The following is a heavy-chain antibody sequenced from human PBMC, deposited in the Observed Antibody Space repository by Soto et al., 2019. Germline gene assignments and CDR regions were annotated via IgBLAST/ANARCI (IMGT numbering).Heavy chain of an antibody. CDR3: ARDRGGYGPPDV. J-gene: IGHJ6*02. V-gene: IGHV3-11*06. D-gene: IGHD1-1*01. CDR1: GFSFSDSY. Sequence: QVQLVESGGGLVKPGGSLRLSSAASGFSFSDSYMSWVRQAPGKGLEWVAYMSGSSGYTGYADSVKGRFTISRDNAKNSLDLQMNSLRVEDTAVYYCARDRGGYGPPDVWGQGTTVTVAS. CDR2: MSGSSGYT.